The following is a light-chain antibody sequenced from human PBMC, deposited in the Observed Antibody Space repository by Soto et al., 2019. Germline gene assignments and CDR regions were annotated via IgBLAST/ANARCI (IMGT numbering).Light chain of an antibody. V-gene: IGKV1-39*01. Sequence: IRMTQSPSSLSVYVGERVTIPCRASQSISSYLNWYQQKPGKAPKLLIYSASSLQSGVPSRFSGSGSGTDFTLTISSLQPEDFATYYCQQCYSSPRTFGQGTKVDI. CDR1: QSISSY. CDR2: SAS. CDR3: QQCYSSPRT. J-gene: IGKJ1*01.